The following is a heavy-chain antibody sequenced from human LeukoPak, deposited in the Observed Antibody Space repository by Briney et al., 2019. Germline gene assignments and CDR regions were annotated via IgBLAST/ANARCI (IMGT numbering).Heavy chain of an antibody. CDR3: ARMDYYYYYGMDV. CDR1: GFTFSSYS. D-gene: IGHD3/OR15-3a*01. CDR2: ISSGSSYI. V-gene: IGHV3-21*01. Sequence: GGSLRLSCAASGFTFSSYSMNWVRQAPGKGLEWVSSISSGSSYIYYADSVKGRFTISRDNAKNSLYLQMNSLRAEDTAVYYCARMDYYYYYGMDVWGQGTTVTVSS. J-gene: IGHJ6*02.